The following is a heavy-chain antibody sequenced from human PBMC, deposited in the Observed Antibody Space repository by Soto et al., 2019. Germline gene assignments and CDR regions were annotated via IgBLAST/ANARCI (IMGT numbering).Heavy chain of an antibody. CDR1: GYKFIDYW. V-gene: IGHV5-51*01. Sequence: PGESLKISCKGSGYKFIDYWIGWVRQVPGKGLEWMGGIYPGDFDRKYSPSFQGQVTISADKSITTAYLQWSSLKASDTAIYYCARSYGGEYYDSRSYYCAYWGQGTLVTVSS. D-gene: IGHD3-22*01. CDR2: IYPGDFDR. J-gene: IGHJ4*02. CDR3: ARSYGGEYYDSRSYYCAY.